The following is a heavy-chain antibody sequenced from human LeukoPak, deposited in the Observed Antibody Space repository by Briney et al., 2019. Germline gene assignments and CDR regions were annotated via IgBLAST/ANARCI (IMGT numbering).Heavy chain of an antibody. D-gene: IGHD2-15*01. CDR1: GGTFSSYA. Sequence: PVKVSCKASGGTFSSYAISWVRQAPGQGLEWMGRIIPILGIANYAQKFQGRVTITADKSTSTAYMELSSLRSEDTAVYYCARGRAATPDDAFDIWGQGTMVTVSS. CDR2: IIPILGIA. V-gene: IGHV1-69*04. J-gene: IGHJ3*02. CDR3: ARGRAATPDDAFDI.